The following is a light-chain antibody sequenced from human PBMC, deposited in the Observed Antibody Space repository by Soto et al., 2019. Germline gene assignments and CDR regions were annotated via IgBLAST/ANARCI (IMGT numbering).Light chain of an antibody. J-gene: IGKJ4*01. CDR2: AAS. CDR3: LQDYKFPLT. V-gene: IGKV1-6*01. CDR1: QDIKYD. Sequence: AIQMTQSPSSLSASVGDRVTITCRASQDIKYDLGWYQQRPGKAPKLLIYAASSLHRGVPSRFSGSGSGTDFTLSISSLQSEDFATYYCLQDYKFPLTFGGGTKVEIK.